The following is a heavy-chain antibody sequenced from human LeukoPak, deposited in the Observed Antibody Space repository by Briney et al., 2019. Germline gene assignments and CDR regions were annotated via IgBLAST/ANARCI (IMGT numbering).Heavy chain of an antibody. CDR3: ARASAGLALGY. D-gene: IGHD2-2*01. V-gene: IGHV3-66*01. Sequence: GGSLRLSCAASGFTVSSNYMSWVRQALGKGLEWVSVIYSGGSTYYADSVKGRFTISRDNSKNTLYLQMNSLRAEDTAVYYCARASAGLALGYWGQGTLVTVSS. J-gene: IGHJ4*02. CDR2: IYSGGST. CDR1: GFTVSSNY.